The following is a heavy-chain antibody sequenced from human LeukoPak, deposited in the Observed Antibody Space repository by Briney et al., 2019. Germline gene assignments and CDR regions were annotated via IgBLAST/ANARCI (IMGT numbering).Heavy chain of an antibody. CDR1: GDSISSINW. CDR2: IYHSGST. V-gene: IGHV4-4*02. CDR3: AKITPQYSGSYPSWFDP. J-gene: IGHJ5*02. Sequence: PSETLSLTCAVSGDSISSINWWSWVRQPPGKGLEWIGEIYHSGSTNYNPSLKSRVTISVDKSKNHFSLKLSSVTAADTAVYYCAKITPQYSGSYPSWFDPWGQGTLVTVSS. D-gene: IGHD1-26*01.